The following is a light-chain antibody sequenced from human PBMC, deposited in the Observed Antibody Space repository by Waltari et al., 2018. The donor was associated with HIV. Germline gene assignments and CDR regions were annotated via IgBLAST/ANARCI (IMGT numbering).Light chain of an antibody. CDR2: QDS. J-gene: IGLJ2*01. Sequence: SYELTQPPSVSVSPGQTARITCSGDKLGDRYTAWYQQRPGQSPLLVIYQDSNRPSGFPERFSCSYSRNTATLSITETQALYEADYYCQAWDSITAVVFVGWTKLTVL. V-gene: IGLV3-1*01. CDR1: KLGDRY. CDR3: QAWDSITAVV.